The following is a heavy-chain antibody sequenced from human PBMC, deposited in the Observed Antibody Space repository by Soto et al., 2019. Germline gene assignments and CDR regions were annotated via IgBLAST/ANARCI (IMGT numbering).Heavy chain of an antibody. V-gene: IGHV4-34*01. CDR3: ARGRGAF. J-gene: IGHJ4*02. D-gene: IGHD3-10*01. Sequence: QVQLQQWGAGLLKPSETLSLTCAVSGGSFSGFFWSWVRQSPDKGLEWIGEINHSGSTNYNPSLKSRVNMSVDTSKNQFSLKLSSVTAADTAVYSCARGRGAFWGQGSLVTVSS. CDR2: INHSGST. CDR1: GGSFSGFF.